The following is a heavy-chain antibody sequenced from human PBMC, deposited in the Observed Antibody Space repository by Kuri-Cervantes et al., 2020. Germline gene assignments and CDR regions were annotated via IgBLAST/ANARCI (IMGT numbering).Heavy chain of an antibody. V-gene: IGHV1-8*01. J-gene: IGHJ4*02. Sequence: ASVKVSCKASGYTFTKYGISWVRQATGQGLEWMGWMNPNSGNTGYAQKFQGRVTMTRNTSISTAYMELSSLRSEDTAVYYCARDNSKPECYYDSSGYYQDFDYWGQGTLVTVSS. CDR2: MNPNSGNT. CDR1: GYTFTKYG. CDR3: ARDNSKPECYYDSSGYYQDFDY. D-gene: IGHD3-22*01.